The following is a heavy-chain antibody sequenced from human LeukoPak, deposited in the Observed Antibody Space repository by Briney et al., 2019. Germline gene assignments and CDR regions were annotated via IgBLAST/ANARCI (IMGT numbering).Heavy chain of an antibody. CDR3: AKAVVVVAAAYYFDY. D-gene: IGHD2-15*01. V-gene: IGHV3-21*04. CDR1: GFTFSSYS. J-gene: IGHJ4*02. CDR2: ISSSSSYI. Sequence: GGSLRLSCAASGFTFSSYSMNWVRQAPGKGLEWVSSISSSSSYIYYADSVKGRFTISRDNSKNTLYLQMNSLRAEDTAVYYCAKAVVVVAAAYYFDYWGQGTLVTVSS.